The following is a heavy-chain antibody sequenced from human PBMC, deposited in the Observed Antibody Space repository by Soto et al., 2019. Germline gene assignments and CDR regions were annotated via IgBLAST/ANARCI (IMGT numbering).Heavy chain of an antibody. CDR2: IYPGDSDT. CDR1: GYSFTSYW. J-gene: IGHJ6*02. CDR3: ARGKRPPYYYYGMDV. V-gene: IGHV5-51*01. Sequence: PGESLKISCKGSGYSFTSYWIGWVRQMPGKGLEWMGIIYPGDSDTRYSPSFQGQVTISADKSISTAYLQWSSLKASDTAMYYCARGKRPPYYYYGMDVWGQGTTVTVS.